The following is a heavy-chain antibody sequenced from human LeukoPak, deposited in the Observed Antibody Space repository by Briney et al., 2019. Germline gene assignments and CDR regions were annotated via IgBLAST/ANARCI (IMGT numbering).Heavy chain of an antibody. CDR1: GFTFSIYW. V-gene: IGHV3-7*03. CDR2: IKPDGSEK. CDR3: ARLGPASSGWPESFDY. J-gene: IGHJ4*02. Sequence: GGSLRLSCAASGFTFSIYWMSWVRQAPGKGLEWVANIKPDGSEKYYVDSVKGRFTISRDNAKNSVYLQMNSLRVEDTAVYYCARLGPASSGWPESFDYWGQGTLVTVSS. D-gene: IGHD6-19*01.